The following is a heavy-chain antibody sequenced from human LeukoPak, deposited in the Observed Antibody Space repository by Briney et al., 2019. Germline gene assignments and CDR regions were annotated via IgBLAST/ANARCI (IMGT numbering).Heavy chain of an antibody. D-gene: IGHD4-11*01. J-gene: IGHJ5*02. V-gene: IGHV4-39*07. CDR2: MYFTGTT. CDR3: ARWDDSYWAFGT. Sequence: PSETLSLTCTVSGGSISSNDDYWGWIRQPPGKGLEWIGTMYFTGTTYYDPSLKSRVSISVDTSKSQFSLRLNSVTATDTAVYYCARWDDSYWAFGTWGPGTLVTVSS. CDR1: GGSISSNDDY.